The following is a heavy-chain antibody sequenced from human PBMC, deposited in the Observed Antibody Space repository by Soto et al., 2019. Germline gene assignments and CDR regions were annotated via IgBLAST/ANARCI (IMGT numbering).Heavy chain of an antibody. J-gene: IGHJ4*02. CDR1: GGYISTSNW. CDR2: VYRTGST. Sequence: PSETLSLTCVVSGGYISTSNWWSWVRQPPGKGLEWIGEVYRTGSTTYNPSLESRLTISVDKSKNQFSLKLTSVTAADTAVYYCARARATIAAAAIFDCWGQGTLVTVSS. D-gene: IGHD6-13*01. CDR3: ARARATIAAAAIFDC. V-gene: IGHV4-4*02.